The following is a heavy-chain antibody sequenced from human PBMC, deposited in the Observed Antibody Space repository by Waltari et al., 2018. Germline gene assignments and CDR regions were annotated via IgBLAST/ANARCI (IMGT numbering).Heavy chain of an antibody. D-gene: IGHD3-10*01. Sequence: LTFLNYTMNWVRQAPGKGLEWVSSITSSSSSIYYADSVKGRFTISRDNAKNSLYLQVNSLRAEDTAVYYCARDYGAPAFDIWGQGTMVTVSS. V-gene: IGHV3-21*01. J-gene: IGHJ3*02. CDR1: LTFLNYT. CDR3: ARDYGAPAFDI. CDR2: ITSSSSSI.